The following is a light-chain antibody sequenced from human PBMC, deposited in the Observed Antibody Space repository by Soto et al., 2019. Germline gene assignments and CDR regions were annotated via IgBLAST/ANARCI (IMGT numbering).Light chain of an antibody. V-gene: IGLV2-8*01. CDR2: EVS. CDR1: SSDIGAYKF. J-gene: IGLJ2*01. Sequence: QSVLTQPPSASGSPGQSVAISCTGTSSDIGAYKFVSWYQQHPGKAPRLILYEVSRRTSGVPARFSGSKSGNTASLTVSGLMAVAEADYSCSLYAGTNSVVFGGGTTLTVL. CDR3: SLYAGTNSVV.